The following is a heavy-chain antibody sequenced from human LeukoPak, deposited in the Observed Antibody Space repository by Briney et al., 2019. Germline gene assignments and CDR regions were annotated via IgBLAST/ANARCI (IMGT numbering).Heavy chain of an antibody. V-gene: IGHV4-39*07. CDR3: ARDIRGTSYAFDI. D-gene: IGHD2-2*01. CDR1: GGSISSSSYY. CDR2: IYYSGST. Sequence: SETLSLTCTVSGGSISSSSYYWGWIRQPPGKGLEWIGSIYYSGSTYYNPSLKSRVTISVDTSKNQFSLKLSSVTAADTAVYYCARDIRGTSYAFDIWGQGTMVTVSS. J-gene: IGHJ3*02.